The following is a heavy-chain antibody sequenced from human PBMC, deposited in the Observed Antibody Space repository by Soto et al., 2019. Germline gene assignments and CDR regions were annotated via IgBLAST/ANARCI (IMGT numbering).Heavy chain of an antibody. J-gene: IGHJ3*02. CDR1: GYTFTSYA. CDR3: ARGDCSSTSCPYDAFDI. CDR2: INAGNGNT. V-gene: IGHV1-3*01. Sequence: ASVKVSCKASGYTFTSYAMHWVRQAPGQRLEWMGWINAGNGNTKYSQKFQGRVTITRDTSASTAYMELSSLRSEDTAVYYCARGDCSSTSCPYDAFDIWGQGTMVTVSS. D-gene: IGHD2-2*01.